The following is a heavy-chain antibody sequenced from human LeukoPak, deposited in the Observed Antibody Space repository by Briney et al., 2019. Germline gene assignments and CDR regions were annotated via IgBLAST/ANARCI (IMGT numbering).Heavy chain of an antibody. J-gene: IGHJ4*02. Sequence: SETLSLTCAVSGGSISSYCLGWIRQSPSKGLEWFGYIHYTGATNYHPSLGGRVVISVDTSKNQLSLRLSSVTAADTAVYYCAREYSSFEYWGQGALVSVSS. CDR2: IHYTGAT. D-gene: IGHD1-26*01. V-gene: IGHV4-59*01. CDR1: GGSISSYC. CDR3: AREYSSFEY.